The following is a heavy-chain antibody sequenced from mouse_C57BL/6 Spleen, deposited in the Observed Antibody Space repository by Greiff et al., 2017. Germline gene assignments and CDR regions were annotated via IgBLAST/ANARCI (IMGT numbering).Heavy chain of an antibody. CDR3: ARTVVVAVYWYFEV. CDR2: IHPNSGST. D-gene: IGHD1-1*01. Sequence: QVQLQQPGAELVKPGASVKLSCKASGYTFTSSWMHWVKQRPGQGLEWIGMIHPNSGSTNYNEKFKSKATLTVDKSSSTAYMQLSSLTSEDSAVYDCARTVVVAVYWYFEVWGTGTTVTVSS. V-gene: IGHV1-64*01. J-gene: IGHJ1*03. CDR1: GYTFTSSW.